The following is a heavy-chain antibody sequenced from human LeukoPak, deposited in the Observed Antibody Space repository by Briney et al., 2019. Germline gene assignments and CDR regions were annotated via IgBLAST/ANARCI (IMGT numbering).Heavy chain of an antibody. CDR2: IYTSGST. J-gene: IGHJ4*02. CDR1: GGSISSGSYY. CDR3: ARRDGYNYYFGY. Sequence: PSETLSLTCTVSGGSISSGSYYWSWIRQPAGKGLEWIGRIYTSGSTNYNPSLKSRVTISVDTSTNQFSLKLRSVTAADTAVYYCARRDGYNYYFGYWGQGTLVTVSS. V-gene: IGHV4-61*02. D-gene: IGHD5-24*01.